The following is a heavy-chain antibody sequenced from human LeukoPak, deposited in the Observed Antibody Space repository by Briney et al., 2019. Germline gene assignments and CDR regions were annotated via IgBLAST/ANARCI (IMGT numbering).Heavy chain of an antibody. CDR3: ARYLYSSGFFHFDY. CDR1: GYSFTNYW. V-gene: IGHV5-51*01. J-gene: IGHJ4*02. CDR2: IYPGDSDT. D-gene: IGHD6-19*01. Sequence: GESLKISCKGFGYSFTNYWIGWVRQMPGKGLEWMGIIYPGDSDTRYSPSFQGQVTISADKSISTAYLQWSSLKASDTAMYYCARYLYSSGFFHFDYWGQGALVTVPS.